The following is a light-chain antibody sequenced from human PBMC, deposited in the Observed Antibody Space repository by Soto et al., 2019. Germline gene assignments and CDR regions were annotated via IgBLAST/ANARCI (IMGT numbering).Light chain of an antibody. Sequence: QSVLTQPPSVSGAPGQRVTISCTGSSSNIGAGYDVHWYQQVPGTAPKLLIYGNTNRPAGVPDRFSGSKSGTSASLAITGLQAEDEADYHCQSYDSTLSTVFGAGTQLTVL. CDR2: GNT. CDR3: QSYDSTLSTV. J-gene: IGLJ7*01. CDR1: SSNIGAGYD. V-gene: IGLV1-40*01.